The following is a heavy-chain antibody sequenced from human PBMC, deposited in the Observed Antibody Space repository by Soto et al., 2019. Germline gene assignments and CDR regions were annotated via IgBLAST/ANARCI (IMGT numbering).Heavy chain of an antibody. J-gene: IGHJ3*02. D-gene: IGHD2-21*02. V-gene: IGHV4-31*03. CDR1: GGSISSGGYY. Sequence: SETLSLTCTVSGGSISSGGYYWSWIRQHPGKGLEWIGNIYYSGSTYYNPSFKSRVTISVDTSKNQFSLKLISVTAADTAVYYCARYGAYCGGDCYSYAFDIWGQGTMVTVSS. CDR2: IYYSGST. CDR3: ARYGAYCGGDCYSYAFDI.